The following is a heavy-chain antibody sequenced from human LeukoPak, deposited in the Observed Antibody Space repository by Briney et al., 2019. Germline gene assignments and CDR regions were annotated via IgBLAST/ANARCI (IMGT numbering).Heavy chain of an antibody. D-gene: IGHD2/OR15-2a*01. Sequence: SVNVSCKASGGTFSSYTISWVRQAPGQGLEWMGRIIPILGIANYAQKFRGRVTITADKSTSTAYMELSSLRSEDAAVYYCAPSLGAYFDYYMDVWGKGTTVTVSS. CDR3: APSLGAYFDYYMDV. J-gene: IGHJ6*03. CDR2: IIPILGIA. V-gene: IGHV1-69*02. CDR1: GGTFSSYT.